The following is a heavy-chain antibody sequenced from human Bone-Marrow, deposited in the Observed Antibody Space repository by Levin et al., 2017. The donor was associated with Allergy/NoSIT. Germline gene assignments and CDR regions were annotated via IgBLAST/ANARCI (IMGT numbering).Heavy chain of an antibody. CDR2: INWNGGRT. J-gene: IGHJ4*02. Sequence: PGGSLRLSCAASGFMFDDYAMSWVRQAPGKGLEWVSGINWNGGRTGYIDSVKGRFTISRDNAKNSLYLQMNSLRAEVTALYYCARAQAVAGFQGDYWGQGTLVAVSS. V-gene: IGHV3-20*04. CDR1: GFMFDDYA. CDR3: ARAQAVAGFQGDY. D-gene: IGHD6-19*01.